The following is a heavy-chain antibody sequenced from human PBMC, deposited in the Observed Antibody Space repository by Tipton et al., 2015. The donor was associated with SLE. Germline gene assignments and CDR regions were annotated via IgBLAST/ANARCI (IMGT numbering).Heavy chain of an antibody. CDR3: ARANLQWLVQDY. V-gene: IGHV4-39*07. D-gene: IGHD6-19*01. CDR1: GVSISSFSYY. J-gene: IGHJ4*02. Sequence: TLSLTCSVSGVSISSFSYYWGWIRQPPGKGLEWIGSIFYSGSTYYNPSLKSRVTISVDTSKNQFSLKLSSVTAADTAVYYCARANLQWLVQDYWGQGTLVTVFS. CDR2: IFYSGST.